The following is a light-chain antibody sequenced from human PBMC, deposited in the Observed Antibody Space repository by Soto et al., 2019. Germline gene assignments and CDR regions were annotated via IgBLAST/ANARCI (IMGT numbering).Light chain of an antibody. CDR2: DAS. J-gene: IGKJ4*01. Sequence: EIVLTQSPATLSLSPGERATLSCGASQSINNNYLAWYQQKPGLAPRLLIYDASTRAAGIPDRFSGSGSGTEFTLTISSLEPEDFAVYYCQQFDNLLTFGQGTQVEIK. V-gene: IGKV3D-20*01. CDR3: QQFDNLLT. CDR1: QSINNNY.